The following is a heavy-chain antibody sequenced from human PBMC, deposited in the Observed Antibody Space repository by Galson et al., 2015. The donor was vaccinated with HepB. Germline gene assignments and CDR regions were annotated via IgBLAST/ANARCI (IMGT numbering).Heavy chain of an antibody. CDR2: IIPLFGSG. CDR3: ARQYDTSGYYAH. J-gene: IGHJ4*02. V-gene: IGHV1-69*01. Sequence: SCKASGGSFSSYTFSWVRQAPGQGLEWMGGIIPLFGSGNYAQKFQGRVTITADESKSTTYMELSSLRSEDTAVYYCARQYDTSGYYAHWGQGTLVTVSS. CDR1: GGSFSSYT. D-gene: IGHD3-22*01.